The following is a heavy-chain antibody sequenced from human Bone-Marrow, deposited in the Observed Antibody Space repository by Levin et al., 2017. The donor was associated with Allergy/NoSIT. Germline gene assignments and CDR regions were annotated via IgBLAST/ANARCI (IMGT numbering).Heavy chain of an antibody. CDR1: GFTFSNAW. V-gene: IGHV3-15*01. CDR3: TTESSMKPDAFDI. CDR2: IKSKTDGGTT. Sequence: GGSLRLSCAASGFTFSNAWMSWVRQAPGKGLEWVGRIKSKTDGGTTDYAAPVKGRFTISRDDSKNTLYLQMNSLKTEDTAVYYCTTESSMKPDAFDIWGQGTMVTVSS. J-gene: IGHJ3*02. D-gene: IGHD3-10*01.